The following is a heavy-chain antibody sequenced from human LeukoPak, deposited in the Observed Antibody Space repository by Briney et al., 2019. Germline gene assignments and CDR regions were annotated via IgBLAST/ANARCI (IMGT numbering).Heavy chain of an antibody. Sequence: SVKVSCKASGGTFSSYAISWVRQAPGQGLEWMGGILPIFGTANYAQKFQGRVTITADKSTSTAYMELSSLRSEDTAVYYCARVPVGYCSGGSCLTSYYFDYWGQGTLVTVSS. CDR2: ILPIFGTA. V-gene: IGHV1-69*06. D-gene: IGHD2-15*01. CDR1: GGTFSSYA. J-gene: IGHJ4*02. CDR3: ARVPVGYCSGGSCLTSYYFDY.